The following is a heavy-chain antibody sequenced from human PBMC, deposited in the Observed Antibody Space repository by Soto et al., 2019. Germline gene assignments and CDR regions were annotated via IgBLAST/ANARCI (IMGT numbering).Heavy chain of an antibody. Sequence: GESLKISCKASGYSFTNYWIGWVRQLPGKSLERMGIIYPADSDTLYSPSCQGQVTISADKSISTAYLQWTSLKASDTAMYYCARPPFSSTSWYFDLWGRGTLVTVSS. J-gene: IGHJ2*01. CDR3: ARPPFSSTSWYFDL. D-gene: IGHD6-19*01. V-gene: IGHV5-51*01. CDR2: IYPADSDT. CDR1: GYSFTNYW.